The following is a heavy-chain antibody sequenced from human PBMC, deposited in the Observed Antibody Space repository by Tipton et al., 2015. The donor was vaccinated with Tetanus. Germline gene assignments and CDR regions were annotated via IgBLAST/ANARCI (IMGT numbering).Heavy chain of an antibody. CDR1: GDSMTRYY. CDR2: IFVSGST. CDR3: ARRSYCTSTRCFDAFDL. J-gene: IGHJ3*01. V-gene: IGHV4-59*01. D-gene: IGHD2-8*01. Sequence: TLSLTRTVSGDSMTRYYWSWIRQPPGKGLEWISYIFVSGSTNYNPALKSRVTISMDTSKNQISLNLTSVTAADTAVYFCARRSYCTSTRCFDAFDLWGPGTRVTVSS.